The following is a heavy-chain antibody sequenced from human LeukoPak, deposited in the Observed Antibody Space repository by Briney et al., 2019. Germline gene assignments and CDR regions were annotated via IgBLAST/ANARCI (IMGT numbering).Heavy chain of an antibody. CDR2: ISAYNGNT. CDR3: AREGVGYYGMDV. Sequence: EASVTVSCKTSGYTFTTYGISWVRQAPGQGLEWMGWISAYNGNTNNAQKLQGRVTMTTDTFTSTAYMELRSLRSDDTAVYYCAREGVGYYGMDVWGQGTTVTVSS. J-gene: IGHJ6*02. CDR1: GYTFTTYG. D-gene: IGHD2-15*01. V-gene: IGHV1-18*01.